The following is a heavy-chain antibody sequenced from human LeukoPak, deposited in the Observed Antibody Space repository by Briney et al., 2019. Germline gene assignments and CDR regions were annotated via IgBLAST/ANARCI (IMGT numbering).Heavy chain of an antibody. Sequence: GGSLRLSCAASGFTFSSYSMNWVRQAPGKGLEWGSSIISSSSYIYYADSVKGRFTISRDNAKNPLYLQMNSLRAQGTAVYHWAKGQAGVGYSIIDYWGQGTLGTVSS. CDR1: GFTFSSYS. D-gene: IGHD6-13*01. CDR2: IISSSSYI. CDR3: AKGQAGVGYSIIDY. J-gene: IGHJ4*02. V-gene: IGHV3-21*04.